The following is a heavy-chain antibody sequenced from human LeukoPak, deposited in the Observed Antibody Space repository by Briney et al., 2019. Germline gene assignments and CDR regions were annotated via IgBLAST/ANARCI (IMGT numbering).Heavy chain of an antibody. V-gene: IGHV3-21*01. CDR1: GLTFSSYS. Sequence: GGSLRLSCAGSGLTFSSYSMNWVRQAPGKGLEWVSSISSSSSYIYYADSVKGRFTISRDNAKNSPYLQMNSLRAEDTAVYYCARGIAAASGAFDIWGQGTMVTVSS. CDR2: ISSSSSYI. CDR3: ARGIAAASGAFDI. J-gene: IGHJ3*02. D-gene: IGHD6-13*01.